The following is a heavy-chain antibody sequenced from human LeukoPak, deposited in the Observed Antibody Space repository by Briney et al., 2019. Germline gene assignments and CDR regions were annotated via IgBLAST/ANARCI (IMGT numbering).Heavy chain of an antibody. CDR2: IIPIFGTA. Sequence: VASVTVSCKASGGTFSSYAISWVRQAPGQGLEWMGGIIPIFGTANYAQKFQGRVTITADESTSTAYMELSSLRSEDTAVYYCARAPNYYGSGSYDYWGQGTLVTVSS. CDR3: ARAPNYYGSGSYDY. D-gene: IGHD3-10*01. J-gene: IGHJ4*02. V-gene: IGHV1-69*01. CDR1: GGTFSSYA.